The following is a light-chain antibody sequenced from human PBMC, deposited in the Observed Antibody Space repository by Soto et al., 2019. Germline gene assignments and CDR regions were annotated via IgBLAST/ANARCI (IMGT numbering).Light chain of an antibody. J-gene: IGLJ1*01. CDR2: EVS. V-gene: IGLV2-14*01. CDR1: SSDVGGYNY. CDR3: SSYTSSSFYV. Sequence: QSVLTQPASVSGSPGQSITISCTGTSSDVGGYNYASWYQQHPGKAPKLMIYEVSNRPSGVSNRFSGSKSGNTASLTISGLQAEDEADYYCSSYTSSSFYVFGTGTKVT.